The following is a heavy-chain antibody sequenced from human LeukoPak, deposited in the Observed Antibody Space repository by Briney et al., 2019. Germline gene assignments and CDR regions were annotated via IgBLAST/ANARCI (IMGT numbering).Heavy chain of an antibody. J-gene: IGHJ3*02. CDR2: IYPGDSDT. CDR3: ARHIDTDNAFDI. V-gene: IGHV5-51*01. D-gene: IGHD2-2*02. Sequence: GESLKISCKGSGYSFTTNWIAWARQMPGKGLEWMGIIYPGDSDTRYSPSFQGQVTISADKSISTAYLQWSSLKASDTAMYYCARHIDTDNAFDIWGQGTMVTVSS. CDR1: GYSFTTNW.